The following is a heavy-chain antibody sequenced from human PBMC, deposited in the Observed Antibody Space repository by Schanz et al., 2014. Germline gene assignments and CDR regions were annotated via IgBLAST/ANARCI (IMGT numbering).Heavy chain of an antibody. Sequence: EVQLVESGGGLAQPGGSLRLSCAASGFTLSNYAMSWVRQAPGKGLEWVSAISGSGGSTYYADSVKGRFTISRDNSKSTLYVEMNSLRVEDTAVYYCAKTLFPGGTQTFGNWGRGTLVTVSS. CDR3: AKTLFPGGTQTFGN. J-gene: IGHJ4*02. V-gene: IGHV3-23*04. CDR1: GFTLSNYA. CDR2: ISGSGGST. D-gene: IGHD2-8*02.